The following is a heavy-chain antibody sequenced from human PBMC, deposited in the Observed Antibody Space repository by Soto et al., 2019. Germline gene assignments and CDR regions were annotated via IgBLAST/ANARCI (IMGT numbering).Heavy chain of an antibody. V-gene: IGHV4-61*01. CDR3: ARDSSGWYGFDY. CDR1: GGSVSSGSYY. Sequence: QVQLQESGPGLVKPSETLSLTCTVSGGSVSSGSYYWSWIRQPPGKGLEWMGYIYYSGSTNYNPSLKSRVTISVDTSKNQCSLKLSSVTAADTAVYYCARDSSGWYGFDYWGQGTLVTVSS. D-gene: IGHD6-19*01. J-gene: IGHJ4*02. CDR2: IYYSGST.